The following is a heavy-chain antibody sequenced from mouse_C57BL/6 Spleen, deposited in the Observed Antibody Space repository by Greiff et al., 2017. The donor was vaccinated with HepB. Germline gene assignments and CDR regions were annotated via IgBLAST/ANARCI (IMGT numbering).Heavy chain of an antibody. CDR2: IRNKANGYTT. CDR1: GFTFTDYY. J-gene: IGHJ4*01. CDR3: ARRYDYDDAMDY. Sequence: EVMLVESGGGLVQPGGSLSLSCAASGFTFTDYYMSWVRQPPGKALEWLGFIRNKANGYTTEYSASVKGRFTISSDNSQSILYLQMNALRAEDSATYYCARRYDYDDAMDYWGQGTSVTVSS. D-gene: IGHD2-4*01. V-gene: IGHV7-3*01.